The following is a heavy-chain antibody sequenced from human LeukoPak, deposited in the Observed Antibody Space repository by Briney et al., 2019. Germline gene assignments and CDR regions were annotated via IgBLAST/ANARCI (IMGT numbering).Heavy chain of an antibody. CDR3: AKENYDSSGYYSDY. D-gene: IGHD3-22*01. Sequence: GGSLRLSCAASGFTFSSYGMHWVRQAPGKGLEWVAVISYDGSNKCYADSVKGRFTISRDNSKNTLYLQMNSLRAEDTAVYYCAKENYDSSGYYSDYWGQGTLVTVSS. J-gene: IGHJ4*02. CDR2: ISYDGSNK. V-gene: IGHV3-30*18. CDR1: GFTFSSYG.